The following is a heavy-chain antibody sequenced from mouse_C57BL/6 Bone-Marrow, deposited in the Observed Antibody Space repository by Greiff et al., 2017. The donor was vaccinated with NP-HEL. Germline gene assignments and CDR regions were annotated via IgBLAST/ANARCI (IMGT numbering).Heavy chain of an antibody. V-gene: IGHV5-12*01. CDR1: GFTFSDYY. CDR3: ARLTPSY. Sequence: EVKLVESGGGLVQPGGSLKLSCAASGFTFSDYYMYWVRQTPEKRLEWVAYISNGGGSTYYPDTVKGRFTISRENAKNTLYLQMSRLKSEDKAMYYCARLTPSYWGQGTLVTVSA. CDR2: ISNGGGST. J-gene: IGHJ3*01.